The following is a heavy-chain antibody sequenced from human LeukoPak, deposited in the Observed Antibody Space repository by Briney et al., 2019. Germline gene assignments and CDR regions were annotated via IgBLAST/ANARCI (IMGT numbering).Heavy chain of an antibody. J-gene: IGHJ3*02. CDR2: IIPIFGTA. CDR3: ARSIFVWELLNAFDI. Sequence: ASVKVSCKASGGTFSSYAISWVRQAPGQGLEWMGGIIPIFGTANYAQKFQGRVTITADKSTSTAYMELSSLRSEDTAVYYCARSIFVWELLNAFDIWGQGTMVTVSS. V-gene: IGHV1-69*06. CDR1: GGTFSSYA. D-gene: IGHD1-26*01.